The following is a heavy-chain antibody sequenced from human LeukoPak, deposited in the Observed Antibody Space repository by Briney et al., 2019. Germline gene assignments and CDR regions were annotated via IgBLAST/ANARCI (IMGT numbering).Heavy chain of an antibody. V-gene: IGHV3-33*06. Sequence: GRSLRLSCAASGFLVNDYGMHWVRQAPGKGPEWVAAMRFDGNTKYYVDSVKGRFTISRDTSKNTLFLQMNSLRDKDTAAYYCAKDKGNQQLYALDVWGQGTTVSVSS. D-gene: IGHD1-1*01. CDR3: AKDKGNQQLYALDV. CDR1: GFLVNDYG. CDR2: MRFDGNTK. J-gene: IGHJ6*02.